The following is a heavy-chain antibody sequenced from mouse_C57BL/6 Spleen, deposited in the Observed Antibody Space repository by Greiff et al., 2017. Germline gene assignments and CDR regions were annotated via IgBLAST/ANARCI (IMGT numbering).Heavy chain of an antibody. Sequence: VQLQQSGPELVKPGASVKISCKASGYSFTSYYIHWVKQRPGQGLEWIGWIYPGSGNTKYNEKFKGKATLTADTSSSTAYMQLSSLTSEDSAVYYCARLDDYDGSYAMDYWGQGTSVTVSS. V-gene: IGHV1-66*01. CDR1: GYSFTSYY. J-gene: IGHJ4*01. CDR2: IYPGSGNT. D-gene: IGHD2-4*01. CDR3: ARLDDYDGSYAMDY.